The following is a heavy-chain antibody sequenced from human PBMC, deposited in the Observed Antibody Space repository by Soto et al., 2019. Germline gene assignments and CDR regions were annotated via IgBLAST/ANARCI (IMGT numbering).Heavy chain of an antibody. D-gene: IGHD4-17*01. Sequence: QVQLVESGGGVVQPGRSLRLSCAASGFTFSSYGMHWVRQAPGKGLEWVAVISYDGSNKYYADSVKGRFTISRDNSKNTLHLQMNSLRAEDTAVYYCAKDRGTVNYYYGMDVWGQGTTVTVSS. V-gene: IGHV3-30*18. J-gene: IGHJ6*02. CDR1: GFTFSSYG. CDR2: ISYDGSNK. CDR3: AKDRGTVNYYYGMDV.